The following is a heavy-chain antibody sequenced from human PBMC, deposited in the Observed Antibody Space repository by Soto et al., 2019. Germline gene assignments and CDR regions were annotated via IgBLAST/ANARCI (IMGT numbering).Heavy chain of an antibody. J-gene: IGHJ4*02. CDR1: GGSISSYY. D-gene: IGHD2-15*01. Sequence: CTVSGGSISSYYWSWIRQTPGKGLEWIGCVFYSGSTNTGNPTYAQGFTGRLVFSLDTSVSTAHLQISSLKTEDTGVYYCARGGIGYCSGGRCYYDFWGQGTLVTVSS. V-gene: IGHV7-4-1*01. CDR3: ARGGIGYCSGGRCYYDF. CDR2: VFYSGSTNTGNP.